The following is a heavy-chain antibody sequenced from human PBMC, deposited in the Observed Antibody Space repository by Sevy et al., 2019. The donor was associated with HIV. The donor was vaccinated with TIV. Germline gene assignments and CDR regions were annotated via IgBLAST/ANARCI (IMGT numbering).Heavy chain of an antibody. Sequence: GGCLRLSCVASGFSFNRYWMRWVRQAPGKGLEWVANINQDASVTYYADSVKGRFTISLDNARNLVSLQMNILRVEDTALYYCVRAIATPDSFWGQGTLVTVSS. CDR2: INQDASVT. V-gene: IGHV3-7*01. CDR1: GFSFNRYW. D-gene: IGHD6-13*01. J-gene: IGHJ4*02. CDR3: VRAIATPDSF.